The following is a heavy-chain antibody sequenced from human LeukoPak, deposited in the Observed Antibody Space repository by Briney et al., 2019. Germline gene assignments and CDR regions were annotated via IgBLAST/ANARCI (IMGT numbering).Heavy chain of an antibody. J-gene: IGHJ4*02. CDR1: GFTFSSYW. D-gene: IGHD3-22*01. V-gene: IGHV3-7*01. CDR2: IKQDGSEK. CDR3: ARGSSSSGYYYYFDY. Sequence: GGSLRLSCAASGFTFSSYWMSWVRQAPGKGLEWVANIKQDGSEKYYVDSVKGRFTISRDNAKNSLYLQMNSLRAEDTAVYYCARGSSSSGYYYYFDYWGQGTLVTVSS.